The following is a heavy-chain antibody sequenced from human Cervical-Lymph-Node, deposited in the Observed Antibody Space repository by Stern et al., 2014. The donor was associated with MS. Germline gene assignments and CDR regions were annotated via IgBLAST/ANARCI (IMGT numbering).Heavy chain of an antibody. J-gene: IGHJ4*02. V-gene: IGHV4-61*02. D-gene: IGHD2-15*01. CDR2: IYTSGST. Sequence: VQLEESGPGLVKPSQTLSLTCTVSGGSISSGSYYWSWIRQPAGKGLEWIGRIYTSGSTNNNPSPKSRDTIPQDTPKNQFSRKRSSGTAADTAVYYCARDRDSDFFDYWGQGTLVTVSS. CDR3: ARDRDSDFFDY. CDR1: GGSISSGSYY.